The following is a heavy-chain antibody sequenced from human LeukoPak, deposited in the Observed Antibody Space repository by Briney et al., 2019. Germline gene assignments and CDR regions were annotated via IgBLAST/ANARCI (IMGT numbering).Heavy chain of an antibody. CDR2: INHSGST. CDR3: SKPGQSDY. J-gene: IGHJ4*02. V-gene: IGHV4-34*01. CDR1: GGSFSGYY. D-gene: IGHD1-14*01. Sequence: SETLSLTCAVYGGSFSGYYWSWIRQPPGKGLEWIGEINHSGSTIYNPSLKSRVTISVDTSKNQFSLKLSSVTAADTAVYYCSKPGQSDYWGQGTLVTVSS.